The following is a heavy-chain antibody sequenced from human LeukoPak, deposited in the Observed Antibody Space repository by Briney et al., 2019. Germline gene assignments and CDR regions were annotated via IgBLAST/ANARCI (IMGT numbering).Heavy chain of an antibody. CDR2: ITGDGARA. V-gene: IGHV3-43*02. CDR1: GFTFDDYA. D-gene: IGHD6-19*01. CDR3: AKDVSNSGWTS. J-gene: IGHJ4*02. Sequence: GGSLRLSCAASGFTFDDYAMHWVRQSPGKGLEWVCSITGDGARAYYADSVKGRFTISRDNAKNSVFLQMNSLGSEDTALYYCAKDVSNSGWTSWGQGTLVTVSS.